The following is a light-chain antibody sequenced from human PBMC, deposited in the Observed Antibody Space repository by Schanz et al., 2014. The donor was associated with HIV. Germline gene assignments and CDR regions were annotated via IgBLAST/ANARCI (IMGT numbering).Light chain of an antibody. CDR1: QGIGNE. Sequence: DIQMTQSPSSLSASVGDTVAITCRASQGIGNELGWYQQKPGKAPKLLIEGGSSLQRGVPPRFSGSGSGTDFPLTITSLQIEDLATYFCQQSLSSPYTFGQGTKLEI. CDR3: QQSLSSPYT. CDR2: GGS. V-gene: IGKV1-39*01. J-gene: IGKJ2*01.